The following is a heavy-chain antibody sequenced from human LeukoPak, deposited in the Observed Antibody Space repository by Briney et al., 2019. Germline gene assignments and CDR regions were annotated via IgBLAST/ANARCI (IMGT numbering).Heavy chain of an antibody. CDR2: ISGSGGST. J-gene: IGHJ4*02. CDR3: AKDPPSRVVPAAARFDY. CDR1: GFTFSSYA. V-gene: IGHV3-23*01. Sequence: GGSLRLSCAASGFTFSSYAMSWVRQAPGKGLEWVSAISGSGGSTYYADSVKGRFTISRDNSKNTLYLQMNSLRAEDTAVYYCAKDPPSRVVPAAARFDYWGQGTLVTVSS. D-gene: IGHD2-2*01.